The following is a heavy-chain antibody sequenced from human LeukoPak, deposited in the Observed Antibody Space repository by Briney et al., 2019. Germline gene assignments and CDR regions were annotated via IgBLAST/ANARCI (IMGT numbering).Heavy chain of an antibody. Sequence: SETLSLTCTVSRGSISDYYWSWIRQPPGEGLEWIGYIYYSGSTNYNPSLKSRVTISVDTSKNQFSLKLTSVTAADTAVYYCARRLVVVPAAIRGDAFDIWGQGTMVTVSS. J-gene: IGHJ3*02. CDR1: RGSISDYY. D-gene: IGHD2-2*02. CDR2: IYYSGST. V-gene: IGHV4-59*08. CDR3: ARRLVVVPAAIRGDAFDI.